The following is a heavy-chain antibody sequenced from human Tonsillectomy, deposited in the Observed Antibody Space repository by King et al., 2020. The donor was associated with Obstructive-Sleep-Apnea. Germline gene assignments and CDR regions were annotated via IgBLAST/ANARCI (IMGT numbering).Heavy chain of an antibody. CDR2: ISYDGGNK. CDR1: GFTFSSFA. Sequence: QLVQSGGGVVQPGRSLRLSCAASGFTFSSFAMHWVRQAPGKGLECVAVISYDGGNKYYADSVKGRFTISRDNSKNTLYMQMNSLRAEDTAVYYCARDRRYSSGWSPGYSDLWGRGTLVTVSS. J-gene: IGHJ2*01. CDR3: ARDRRYSSGWSPGYSDL. D-gene: IGHD6-19*01. V-gene: IGHV3-30*04.